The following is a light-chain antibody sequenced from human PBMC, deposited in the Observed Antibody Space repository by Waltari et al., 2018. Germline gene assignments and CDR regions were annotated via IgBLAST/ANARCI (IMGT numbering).Light chain of an antibody. V-gene: IGLV2-14*01. Sequence: QSALTQPASVSGSPGQSITISCTGTSSDVGGYIFASWYQVHPGIVPKLIISEVNRRPSGGSNRVSGSKSGNTASLTISGLQAEDEADFYCSSYASSGTLVFGSGTKVTVL. CDR2: EVN. CDR1: SSDVGGYIF. CDR3: SSYASSGTLV. J-gene: IGLJ1*01.